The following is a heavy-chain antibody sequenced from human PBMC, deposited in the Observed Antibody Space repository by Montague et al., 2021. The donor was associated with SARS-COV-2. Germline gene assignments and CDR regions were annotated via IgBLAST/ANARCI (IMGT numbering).Heavy chain of an antibody. CDR2: IWYDGSNQ. Sequence: SLRLSCAASGFTFSSYDMHWVRQAPGKGLEWVAVIWYDGSNQYYGDSVKGRFTISRDNSKNTLYLQMNSLRAEDTAVYYCAREYSAPRWFGEYSRYGMDVGGQGTTVTVSS. J-gene: IGHJ6*02. V-gene: IGHV3-33*08. CDR1: GFTFSSYD. CDR3: AREYSAPRWFGEYSRYGMDV. D-gene: IGHD3-10*01.